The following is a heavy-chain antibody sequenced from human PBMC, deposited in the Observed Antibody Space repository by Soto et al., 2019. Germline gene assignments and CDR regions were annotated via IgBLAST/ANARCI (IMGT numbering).Heavy chain of an antibody. J-gene: IGHJ6*02. Sequence: GESLKISCKGSGYSFTSYWIGWARQMPGKGLEWMGIIYPGDSDTRYSPSFQGQVTISADKSISTAYLQWSSLKASDTAMYYCARIEYYYDSSGYYDPAYYYYYGMDVWGQGTSVTVS. CDR2: IYPGDSDT. D-gene: IGHD3-22*01. CDR1: GYSFTSYW. CDR3: ARIEYYYDSSGYYDPAYYYYYGMDV. V-gene: IGHV5-51*01.